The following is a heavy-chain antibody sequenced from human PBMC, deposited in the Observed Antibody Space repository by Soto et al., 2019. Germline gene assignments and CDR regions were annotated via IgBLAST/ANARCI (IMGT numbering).Heavy chain of an antibody. CDR3: ARWIKGYCSSTSCYAGEYFVY. Sequence: GGSLRLSCAASGFTVSSNYMSWVRQAPGKGLEWVSVIYSGGSTYYADSVKGRFTISRDNSKNTLYLQMNSLRAEDTAVYYCARWIKGYCSSTSCYAGEYFVYWGQGTLVTVSS. CDR1: GFTVSSNY. D-gene: IGHD2-2*01. CDR2: IYSGGST. J-gene: IGHJ4*02. V-gene: IGHV3-66*01.